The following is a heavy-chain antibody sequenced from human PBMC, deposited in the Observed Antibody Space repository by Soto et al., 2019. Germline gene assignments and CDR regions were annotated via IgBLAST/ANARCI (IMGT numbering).Heavy chain of an antibody. V-gene: IGHV4-39*01. Sequence: QLQLQESGPGLVKPSETLSLTCSVSGGSISTSSYFWGWIRQPPGKGLEWVGAVHYSGSTNYRSSLQSRAAISVETSQNQSSLRLRSVTAVDTAVYYCARHRWGSGSYAGLLGFWGQGALVTVSS. CDR1: GGSISTSSYF. D-gene: IGHD3-10*01. CDR3: ARHRWGSGSYAGLLGF. J-gene: IGHJ4*02. CDR2: VHYSGST.